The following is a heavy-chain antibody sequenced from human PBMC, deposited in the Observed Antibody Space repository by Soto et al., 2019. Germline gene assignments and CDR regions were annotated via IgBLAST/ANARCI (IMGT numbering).Heavy chain of an antibody. Sequence: PSETLSLTCTVDGGSISSSSYYWGWIRQPRGKGLEWIGSSYYSGSTYYNPSLKSRVTISGDTSKNQFSLKLSSVTAADTAVYYCARHPLSRARYYYDISRPLGNGPPVPWGQGTLVTVSS. D-gene: IGHD3-22*01. CDR1: GGSISSSSYY. CDR2: SYYSGST. CDR3: ARHPLSRARYYYDISRPLGNGPPVP. J-gene: IGHJ5*02. V-gene: IGHV4-39*01.